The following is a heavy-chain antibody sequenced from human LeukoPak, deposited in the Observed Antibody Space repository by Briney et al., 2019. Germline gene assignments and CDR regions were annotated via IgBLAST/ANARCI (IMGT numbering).Heavy chain of an antibody. J-gene: IGHJ4*02. V-gene: IGHV4-59*01. CDR3: ARAFSSGWYAFDY. CDR1: GGSISSCY. D-gene: IGHD6-19*01. Sequence: PSETLSLTCTVSGGSISSCYWSWIRQPPGKGLEWIGYIYYSGSTNYNPSLKSRVTISVDTSKNQFSLKLSSVTAADTAVYYCARAFSSGWYAFDYWGQGTLVTVSS. CDR2: IYYSGST.